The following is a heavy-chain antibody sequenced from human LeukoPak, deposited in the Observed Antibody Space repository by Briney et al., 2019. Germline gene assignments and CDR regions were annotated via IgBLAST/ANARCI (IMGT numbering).Heavy chain of an antibody. CDR2: INPNSGGT. Sequence: ASVKASCKASGYTFTGYYMHWVRQAPGQGLEWMGWINPNSGGTNYAQKFQGRVTMTRDTSISTGYMELSRLRSDDTAVYYCAGWFGELLTSRYYYYYGMDVWGQGTTVTVSS. CDR3: AGWFGELLTSRYYYYYGMDV. D-gene: IGHD3-10*01. J-gene: IGHJ6*02. CDR1: GYTFTGYY. V-gene: IGHV1-2*02.